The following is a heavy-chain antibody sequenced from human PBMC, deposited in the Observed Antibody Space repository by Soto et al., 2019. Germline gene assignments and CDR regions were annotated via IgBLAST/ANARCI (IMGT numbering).Heavy chain of an antibody. J-gene: IGHJ4*02. V-gene: IGHV4-4*07. Sequence: PSETLSLTCPVSGGSISSYYWSWIRQPAGKGLEWIGRIYTSGSTNYNPSLKSRVTMSVDTSKNQFSLKLSSVTAADTAVYYCARALRQAAGTELDYWGQGTLVTAPQ. CDR1: GGSISSYY. D-gene: IGHD6-13*01. CDR2: IYTSGST. CDR3: ARALRQAAGTELDY.